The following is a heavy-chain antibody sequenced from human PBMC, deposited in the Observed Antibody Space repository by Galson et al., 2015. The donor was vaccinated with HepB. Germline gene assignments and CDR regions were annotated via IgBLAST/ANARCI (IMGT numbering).Heavy chain of an antibody. D-gene: IGHD2-2*01. J-gene: IGHJ5*02. CDR2: ISCSSSYI. Sequence: SLRLSCAASGFTFSSYSMNWVRQAPGKGLEWVSSISCSSSYIYYADSVKGRFTISRDNAKNSLYLQMNSLRAEDTAVYYCARDLHRGSTSPENWFDPWGQGTLVTVSS. CDR3: ARDLHRGSTSPENWFDP. CDR1: GFTFSSYS. V-gene: IGHV3-21*01.